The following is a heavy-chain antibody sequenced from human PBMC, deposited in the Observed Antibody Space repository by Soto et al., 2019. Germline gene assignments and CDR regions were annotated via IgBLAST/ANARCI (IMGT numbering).Heavy chain of an antibody. J-gene: IGHJ6*02. CDR3: AGLVIEAAGTYYYYGMDV. V-gene: IGHV1-69*13. Sequence: SVKVSCKASGGTFSSYASAWVRQAPGQGLEWMGGIIPIFGTANYAQKFQGRVTITADESTSTAYMELSSLRSEDTAVYYCAGLVIEAAGTYYYYGMDVWGQGTTVTVSS. CDR2: IIPIFGTA. CDR1: GGTFSSYA. D-gene: IGHD6-13*01.